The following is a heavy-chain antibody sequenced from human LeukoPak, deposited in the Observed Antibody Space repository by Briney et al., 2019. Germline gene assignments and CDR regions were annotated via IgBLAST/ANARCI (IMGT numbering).Heavy chain of an antibody. J-gene: IGHJ4*02. V-gene: IGHV3-23*01. D-gene: IGHD6-25*01. CDR2: ISGSGGTT. CDR1: GFTFSSYA. CDR3: AKFFAPSGGASGWTWAIDY. Sequence: GGSLRLSCAASGFTFSSYAMTWVRQAPGKGLEWVAAISGSGGTTYSADSAKGRFTISRVNSKNTLYLHMYSLRAEDTAIYYCAKFFAPSGGASGWTWAIDYWGQGTLVTVSS.